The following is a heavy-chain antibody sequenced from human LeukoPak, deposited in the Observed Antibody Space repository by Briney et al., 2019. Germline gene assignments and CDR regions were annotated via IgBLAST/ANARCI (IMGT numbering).Heavy chain of an antibody. CDR3: ASPDIIGSGWRGYFDY. V-gene: IGHV3-53*01. J-gene: IGHJ4*02. CDR1: GFTVSSNY. CDR2: IYSGGST. D-gene: IGHD6-19*01. Sequence: PGGSLRLSCAASGFTVSSNYMSWVRQAPGKGLEWVSVIYSGGSTYYADSVKGRFTISRDNSKNTLYLQMNSLRAEDTAVYYCASPDIIGSGWRGYFDYWGQGTLVTVSS.